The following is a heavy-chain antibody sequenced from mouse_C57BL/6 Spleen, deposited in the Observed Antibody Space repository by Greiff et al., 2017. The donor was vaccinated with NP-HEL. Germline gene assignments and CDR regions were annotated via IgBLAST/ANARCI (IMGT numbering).Heavy chain of an antibody. CDR2: IRLKSDNYAT. J-gene: IGHJ2*01. V-gene: IGHV6-3*01. Sequence: EVKLEESGGGLVQPGGSMKLSCVASGFTFSNYWMNWVRQSPEKGLEWVAQIRLKSDNYATHYAESVKGRFTISRDDSKSSVYLQMNNLRAEDTGIYYCTGPFDGYYADYWGQGTTLTVSS. CDR1: GFTFSNYW. D-gene: IGHD2-3*01. CDR3: TGPFDGYYADY.